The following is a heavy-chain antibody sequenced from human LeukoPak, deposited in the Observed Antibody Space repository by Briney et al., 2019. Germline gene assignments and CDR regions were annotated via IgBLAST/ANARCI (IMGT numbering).Heavy chain of an antibody. V-gene: IGHV1-2*02. Sequence: ASVKLSCKTSGYTFNDYYLDWVRQAPGQGLEWMGWINPNSGRTNYAPKFQGRVTLTTDTSISTAYMELSSLISGDTALYYCARDSRDILTAYYHFWGQGTLVTVSS. CDR2: INPNSGRT. CDR3: ARDSRDILTAYYHF. D-gene: IGHD3-9*01. J-gene: IGHJ4*02. CDR1: GYTFNDYY.